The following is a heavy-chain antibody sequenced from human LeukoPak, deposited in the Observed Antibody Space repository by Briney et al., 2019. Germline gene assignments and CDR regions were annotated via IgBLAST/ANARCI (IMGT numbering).Heavy chain of an antibody. J-gene: IGHJ4*02. V-gene: IGHV4-38-2*02. CDR1: GYSISSGYY. CDR3: ASRKLGNDY. Sequence: PSETLSLTCTVSGYSISSGYYWGWIRQPPGKGLEWIGSIYHSGSTYYNPSPKSRVTMSVDTSKNQFSLKLSSVTAADTAVYYCASRKLGNDYWGQGTLVTVSS. CDR2: IYHSGST. D-gene: IGHD7-27*01.